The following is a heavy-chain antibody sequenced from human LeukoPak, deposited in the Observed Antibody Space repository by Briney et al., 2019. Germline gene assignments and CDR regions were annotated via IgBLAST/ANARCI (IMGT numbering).Heavy chain of an antibody. CDR3: ARRYYGSGSYSALDY. J-gene: IGHJ4*02. D-gene: IGHD3-10*01. V-gene: IGHV3-23*01. CDR1: GFSFSSFA. CDR2: ITSSGGTT. Sequence: PGGSLRLSCAPSGFSFSSFAMSWVRQAPGMGLELVSDITSSGGTTYYTDSVKGRFTVSRDNSKNTLYLQMNSLRAEDTAVYYCARRYYGSGSYSALDYWGRGTLVTVSS.